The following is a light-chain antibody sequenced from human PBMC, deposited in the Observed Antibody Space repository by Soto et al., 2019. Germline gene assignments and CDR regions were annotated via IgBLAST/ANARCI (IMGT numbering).Light chain of an antibody. V-gene: IGKV1-33*01. Sequence: DIQMTQSPSSLSASVGDRVTITCQASQDITKYVNWYLQKPGKAPKLLISAASNSETGVPSRFSGSGSGTHFTFTINSLQPEDIATYYCQQYHNLPLPFGGGTQVEIK. CDR1: QDITKY. J-gene: IGKJ4*01. CDR2: AAS. CDR3: QQYHNLPLP.